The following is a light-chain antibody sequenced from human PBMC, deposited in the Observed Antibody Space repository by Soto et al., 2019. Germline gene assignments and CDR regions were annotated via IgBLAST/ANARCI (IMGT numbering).Light chain of an antibody. Sequence: DIQMTQSPSSLSAFVGHIVTFTCRASQGINNYLAWYQQKPGEVPKVLIYAASTLQSGVPSRFSGSGSGTDFTLTITSLQPEDVATYYCQQYHSPPFTFGPGTKLEIK. CDR1: QGINNY. J-gene: IGKJ3*01. CDR2: AAS. CDR3: QQYHSPPFT. V-gene: IGKV1-27*01.